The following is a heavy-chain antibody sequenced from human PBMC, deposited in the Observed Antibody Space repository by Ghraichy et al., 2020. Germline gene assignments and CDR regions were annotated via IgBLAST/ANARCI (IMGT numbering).Heavy chain of an antibody. Sequence: GSLRLSCAASGFTFSSYAMSWVRQAPGKGLEWVSAISGSGGSTYYADSVKGRFTISRDNSKNTLYLQMNSLRAEDTAVYYCAKDRWGIYCGGDCIRDYWGQGTLVTVSS. CDR2: ISGSGGST. V-gene: IGHV3-23*01. J-gene: IGHJ4*02. CDR1: GFTFSSYA. D-gene: IGHD2-21*02. CDR3: AKDRWGIYCGGDCIRDY.